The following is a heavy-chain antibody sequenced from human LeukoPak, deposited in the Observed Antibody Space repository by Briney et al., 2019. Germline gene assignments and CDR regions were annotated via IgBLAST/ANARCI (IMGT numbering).Heavy chain of an antibody. CDR1: GFTFSSYG. Sequence: PGGSLRLSCAASGFTFSSYGMHWVRQAPGKGLEWVAVIWYDGSNKYYADSVKGRVTISRDNSKNTLYLQMNSLRAEDTAVFYCARERDYYYDSSSFSGDAFDIWGQGTMVTVSS. J-gene: IGHJ3*02. CDR3: ARERDYYYDSSSFSGDAFDI. CDR2: IWYDGSNK. V-gene: IGHV3-33*01. D-gene: IGHD3-22*01.